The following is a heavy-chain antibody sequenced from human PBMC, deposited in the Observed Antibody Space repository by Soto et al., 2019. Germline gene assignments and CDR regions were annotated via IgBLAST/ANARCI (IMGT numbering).Heavy chain of an antibody. CDR1: GGSISSYY. CDR2: TYTSGST. CDR3: ARGTVLRFLDSYGMDV. D-gene: IGHD3-3*01. J-gene: IGHJ6*02. V-gene: IGHV4-4*07. Sequence: SETLSLTCTVSGGSISSYYWSWIRQPAGKGLEWIGRTYTSGSTNYNPSLKSRVTMSVDTSKNQFSLKLSSVTTADTAVYYCARGTVLRFLDSYGMDVWGQGTTVTVSS.